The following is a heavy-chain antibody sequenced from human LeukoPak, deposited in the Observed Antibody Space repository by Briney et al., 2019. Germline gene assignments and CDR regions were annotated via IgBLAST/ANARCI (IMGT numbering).Heavy chain of an antibody. CDR2: ISAYNGNT. J-gene: IGHJ6*04. Sequence: GASVKVSCKASGYTFTSYGISWVRQAPGQGLDGMGWISAYNGNTNYAQKLQGRVTMTTDTSTSTDYMELRSLRYDDTAVYYCARDGLSITMVRGVEYGMDVWGKGTKDTVSS. V-gene: IGHV1-18*04. CDR1: GYTFTSYG. CDR3: ARDGLSITMVRGVEYGMDV. D-gene: IGHD3-10*01.